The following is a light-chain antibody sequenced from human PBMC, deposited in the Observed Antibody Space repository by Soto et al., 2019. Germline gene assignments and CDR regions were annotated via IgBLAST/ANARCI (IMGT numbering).Light chain of an antibody. Sequence: DIQLTQSPSSLSASVGDRVTITCRASQAISTYLVWYQQKPGTVPKLLIFAASTLQSGVPSRFSGSGSGTDFTLTISSLQPEDVATYYCQNYHGAPWTFGQGTKVEIK. CDR3: QNYHGAPWT. CDR1: QAISTY. V-gene: IGKV1-27*01. J-gene: IGKJ1*01. CDR2: AAS.